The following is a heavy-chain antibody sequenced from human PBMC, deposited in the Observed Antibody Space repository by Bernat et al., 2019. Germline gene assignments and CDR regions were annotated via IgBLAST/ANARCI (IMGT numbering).Heavy chain of an antibody. CDR3: ASGSSWPRN. Sequence: QVQLQQSGPGLVKPSQTLSLTCAISGDSVSSNRAAWNWIRQSPSRGLEWLGKTYYRSKWFNDYAVSVKSRITINPDTPKNKFSLQLNSVTPEDTAVYYCASGSSWPRNWGQGTLVTVSS. CDR2: TYYRSKWFN. CDR1: GDSVSSNRAA. V-gene: IGHV6-1*01. D-gene: IGHD6-13*01. J-gene: IGHJ4*02.